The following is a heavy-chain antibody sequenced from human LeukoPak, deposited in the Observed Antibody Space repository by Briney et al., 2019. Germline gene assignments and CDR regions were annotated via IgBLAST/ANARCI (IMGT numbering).Heavy chain of an antibody. J-gene: IGHJ6*02. V-gene: IGHV3-11*04. Sequence: GGSLRLSCAASGFTFSDYYMSWIRQAPGKGLEWVAYISSSGSTIYYADSVKGRFTISRDNAKNSLYLQMNSLRAEDTAVYYCARLEWLVRGNYYYYGMDVWGQGTTVTVSS. CDR1: GFTFSDYY. D-gene: IGHD6-19*01. CDR2: ISSSGSTI. CDR3: ARLEWLVRGNYYYYGMDV.